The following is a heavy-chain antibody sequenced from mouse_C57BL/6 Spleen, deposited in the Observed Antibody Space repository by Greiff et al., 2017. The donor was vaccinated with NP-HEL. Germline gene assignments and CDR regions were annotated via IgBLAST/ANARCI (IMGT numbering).Heavy chain of an antibody. Sequence: EVMLVESGGGLVKPGGSLKLSCAASGFTFSDYGMHWVRQAPEKGLEWVAYISSGSSTIYYADTVKGRFTISRDNAKNTLFLQMTSLRSEDTAMYYCARYRYSGGCYYYFDCLGQGATLTVSS. CDR3: ARYRYSGGCYYYFDC. CDR1: GFTFSDYG. V-gene: IGHV5-17*01. CDR2: ISSGSSTI. D-gene: IGHD1-1*01. J-gene: IGHJ2*01.